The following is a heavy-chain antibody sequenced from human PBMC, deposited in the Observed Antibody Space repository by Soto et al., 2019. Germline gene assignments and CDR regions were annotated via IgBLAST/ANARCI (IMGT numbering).Heavy chain of an antibody. D-gene: IGHD1-26*01. Sequence: QVQLVQSGAEVKKPGSSVKVSCKASGGTFSSYTISWVRQAPGQGLEWMGRIIPILGIANYAQKFQGRVTITADKSTSTAYMELSSLRSEDTAVYYCARDDPPEDGELLSEGGLRDYWGQGTLVTVSS. V-gene: IGHV1-69*08. CDR3: ARDDPPEDGELLSEGGLRDY. J-gene: IGHJ4*02. CDR2: IIPILGIA. CDR1: GGTFSSYT.